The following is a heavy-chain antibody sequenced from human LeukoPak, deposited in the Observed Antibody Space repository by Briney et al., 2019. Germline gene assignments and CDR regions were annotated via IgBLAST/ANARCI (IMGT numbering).Heavy chain of an antibody. D-gene: IGHD2-15*01. CDR2: INHSGST. CDR3: ARGVGYCSGGSCEGQYYFDY. J-gene: IGHJ4*02. CDR1: GGSFSGYY. V-gene: IGHV4-34*01. Sequence: SETLSLTCAVYGGSFSGYYWSWIRQPPGKGLEWIGEINHSGSTNYNPPLKSRVTISVGTSKNQFSLKLSSVTAADTAVYYCARGVGYCSGGSCEGQYYFDYWGQGTLVTVSS.